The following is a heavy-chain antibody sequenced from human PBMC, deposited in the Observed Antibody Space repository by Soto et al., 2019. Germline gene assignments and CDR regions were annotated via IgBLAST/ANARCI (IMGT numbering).Heavy chain of an antibody. V-gene: IGHV4-34*01. Sequence: SETLSLTCTVSGGSISSYYWSWIRQPPGKGLEWIGEINHSGSTNYNPSLKSRVTISVDTSKNQFSLKLSSVTAADTAVYYCARTIGYSSGSYGFDYWGQGTLVTVS. J-gene: IGHJ4*02. CDR1: GGSISSYY. CDR2: INHSGST. CDR3: ARTIGYSSGSYGFDY. D-gene: IGHD6-19*01.